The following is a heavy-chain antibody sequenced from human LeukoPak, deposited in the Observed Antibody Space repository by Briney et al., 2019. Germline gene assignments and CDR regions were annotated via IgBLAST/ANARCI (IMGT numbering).Heavy chain of an antibody. V-gene: IGHV4-38-2*01. D-gene: IGHD3-3*01. CDR2: IYHSGST. Sequence: SETLSLTCAVSGYSISSGYYWGWIRQPPGKGLGWIGSIYHSGSTYYNPSLKSRVTISVDTSKNQFSLKLSSVTAADTAVYYCASFWSGYYNYYYYYMDVWGKGTTVTVSS. J-gene: IGHJ6*03. CDR1: GYSISSGYY. CDR3: ASFWSGYYNYYYYYMDV.